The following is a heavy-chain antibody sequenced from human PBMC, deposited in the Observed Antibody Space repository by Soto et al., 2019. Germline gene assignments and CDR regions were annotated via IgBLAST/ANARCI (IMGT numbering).Heavy chain of an antibody. V-gene: IGHV3-23*01. J-gene: IGHJ4*02. CDR2: ISGSGGST. CDR3: AKLGPYSYGPYFDY. CDR1: GLTFRRYA. Sequence: GLLILPYAFAGLTFRRYAMSWVSKAPGKGLEWVSAISGSGGSTYYADSVKGRFTISRDNSKNTLYLQMNSLRAEDTAVYYCAKLGPYSYGPYFDYWGQGTLVTVSS. D-gene: IGHD5-18*01.